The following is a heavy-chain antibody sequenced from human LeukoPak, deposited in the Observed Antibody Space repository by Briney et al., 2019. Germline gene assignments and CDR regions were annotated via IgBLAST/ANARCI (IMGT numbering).Heavy chain of an antibody. Sequence: PGGTLRLSCVASGFTFSSHGMNWVRQAPGKGLAWVSGIIPSGHTTYYADSVRGRFTISRDNSRNTVYLQMNSLRAEDTAVYYCAKDDRWLQFCCWGQGTLVTVSA. J-gene: IGHJ4*02. CDR3: AKDDRWLQFCC. CDR1: GFTFSSHG. CDR2: IIPSGHTT. V-gene: IGHV3-23*01. D-gene: IGHD5-24*01.